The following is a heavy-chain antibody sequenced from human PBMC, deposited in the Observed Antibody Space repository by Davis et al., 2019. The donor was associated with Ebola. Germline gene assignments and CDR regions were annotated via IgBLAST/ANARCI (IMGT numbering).Heavy chain of an antibody. V-gene: IGHV3-21*01. CDR1: GFTFSSYS. CDR2: ISSSSSYI. CDR3: ARESLWGSGSSRTDSG. D-gene: IGHD3-10*01. Sequence: GGSLRLSCAASGFTFSSYSMNWVRQAPGKGLEWVSSISSSSSYIYYADSVKGRFTISRDNAKNSLYLHMNSLRAEDTAVYYCARESLWGSGSSRTDSGWGQGTLVTVSS. J-gene: IGHJ4*02.